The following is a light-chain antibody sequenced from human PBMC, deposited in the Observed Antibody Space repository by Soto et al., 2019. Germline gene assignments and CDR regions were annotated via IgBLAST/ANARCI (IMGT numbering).Light chain of an antibody. Sequence: DIQMTQSPSSLSASVGDRVTITCRASQTISSYLNWYQQKPGRAPKLLIYAASSLQSGFPSRLSGSGSGTDFTLTISSLQPEDFATYYCQQSYTTPITFGQGTRLEIK. CDR3: QQSYTTPIT. CDR2: AAS. CDR1: QTISSY. J-gene: IGKJ5*01. V-gene: IGKV1-39*01.